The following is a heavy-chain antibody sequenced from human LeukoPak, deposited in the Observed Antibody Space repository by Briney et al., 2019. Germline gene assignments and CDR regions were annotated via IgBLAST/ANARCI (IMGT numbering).Heavy chain of an antibody. CDR2: INPNSGGT. Sequence: ASVKVSCKASGYTFTDYYMYWVRQAPGQGLEWMGWINPNSGGTNYAQKFQGRVTMTRDTSISTAYMELSRLRSDDTAVYYCARVGVGATGFDYWGQGTLVTVS. D-gene: IGHD1-26*01. CDR1: GYTFTDYY. J-gene: IGHJ4*02. V-gene: IGHV1-2*02. CDR3: ARVGVGATGFDY.